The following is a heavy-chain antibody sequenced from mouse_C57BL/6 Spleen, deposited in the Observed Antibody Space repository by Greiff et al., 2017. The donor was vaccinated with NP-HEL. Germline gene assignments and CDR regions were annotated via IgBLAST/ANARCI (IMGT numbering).Heavy chain of an antibody. V-gene: IGHV1-54*01. CDR1: GYAFTNYL. CDR3: ARSGSNYFDV. CDR2: INPGSGGT. Sequence: QVQLQQSGAELVRPGTSVKVSCKASGYAFTNYLIEWVKQRPGQGLEWIGVINPGSGGTNYNEKFKGKATLTADKSSSTAYMQLSSLTSEDSAVYFCARSGSNYFDVWGTGTTVTVSS. D-gene: IGHD2-5*01. J-gene: IGHJ1*03.